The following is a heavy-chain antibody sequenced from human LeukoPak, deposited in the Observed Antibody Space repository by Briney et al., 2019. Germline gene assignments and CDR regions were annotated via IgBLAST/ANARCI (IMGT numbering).Heavy chain of an antibody. Sequence: AAVNVSFKACGCTFSSYAISGVGQAPAQGRDWMGGIISIFGTANYAQKLKGRVTITTDESKSTAYMELSRLRSEDTAVYYCARHQYDYAFDIWGQGTMVTVSS. J-gene: IGHJ3*02. D-gene: IGHD2-21*02. CDR2: IISIFGTA. CDR1: GCTFSSYA. V-gene: IGHV1-69*05. CDR3: ARHQYDYAFDI.